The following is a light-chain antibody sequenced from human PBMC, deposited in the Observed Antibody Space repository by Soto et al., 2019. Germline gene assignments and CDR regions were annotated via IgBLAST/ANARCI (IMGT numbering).Light chain of an antibody. CDR2: GAS. J-gene: IGKJ1*01. CDR1: QNIDMY. V-gene: IGKV1-5*01. CDR3: QHYNTDSPPWT. Sequence: DIQMTQSPSTLSASVGDRVTITCRASQNIDMYLNWYQQKPGKAPRVLISGASNLQSGVPSRFSGSGSGTEFSLTISSLQPDDFATYYCQHYNTDSPPWTFGQGTKVDIK.